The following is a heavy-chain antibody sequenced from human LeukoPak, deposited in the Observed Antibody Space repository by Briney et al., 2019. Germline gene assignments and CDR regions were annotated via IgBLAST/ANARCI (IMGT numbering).Heavy chain of an antibody. V-gene: IGHV3-73*01. CDR3: TRPQYGSGDFDY. CDR2: IRSKANSYAT. Sequence: TGGSLRLSCAASGFTFSGSAMHWVRQASGKGLEWVGRIRSKANSYATAYAASVKGRFTISRDDSKNTAYLQMNSLKTEDTAVYYCTRPQYGSGDFDYWGQGTLATVSS. CDR1: GFTFSGSA. J-gene: IGHJ4*02. D-gene: IGHD3-10*01.